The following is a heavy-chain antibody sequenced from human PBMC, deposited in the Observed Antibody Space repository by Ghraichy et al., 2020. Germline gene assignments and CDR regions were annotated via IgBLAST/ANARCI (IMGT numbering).Heavy chain of an antibody. Sequence: ASVKVSCKASGSTFTGHYTHWERVSRVQGLEWKGWINPNNDATKYAQKFQGRVTMTRDTSISTAYMELSRLRSDDTAVYYCARQEDGNYFGYWGQGTLVTVST. J-gene: IGHJ4*02. CDR2: INPNNDAT. CDR3: ARQEDGNYFGY. CDR1: GSTFTGHY. V-gene: IGHV1-2*02.